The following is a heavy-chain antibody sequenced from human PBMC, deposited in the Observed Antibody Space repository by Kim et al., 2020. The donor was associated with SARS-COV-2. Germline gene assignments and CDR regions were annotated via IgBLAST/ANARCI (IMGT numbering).Heavy chain of an antibody. V-gene: IGHV1-69*02. Sequence: SVKVSCKASGVSFTTLPISWVRQAPGQGLEWMGRILPFLGVANYAQKCQGRVIITADKSTSTAYMELNSLTSADTAVYFCARGVAATGVGYWGQGTLVTVSS. CDR3: ARGVAATGVGY. J-gene: IGHJ4*02. D-gene: IGHD6-13*01. CDR2: ILPFLGVA. CDR1: GVSFTTLP.